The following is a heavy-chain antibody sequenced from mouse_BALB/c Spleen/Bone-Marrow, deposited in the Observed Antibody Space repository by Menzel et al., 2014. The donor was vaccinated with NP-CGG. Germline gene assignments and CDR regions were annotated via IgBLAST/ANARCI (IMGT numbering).Heavy chain of an antibody. CDR1: GFTFSDYY. D-gene: IGHD2-3*01. Sequence: EVQRVESGGGLVKPGGSLKLSCAASGFTFSDYYMYWVRQTPEKRLEWVATISDGGTYTYYSDSVKGRFTISRDNARNNLYLQMSSLKSEDTAMYYCARDKGGYYVGGFAHWGQGTLVTVSA. CDR2: ISDGGTYT. CDR3: ARDKGGYYVGGFAH. V-gene: IGHV5-4*02. J-gene: IGHJ3*01.